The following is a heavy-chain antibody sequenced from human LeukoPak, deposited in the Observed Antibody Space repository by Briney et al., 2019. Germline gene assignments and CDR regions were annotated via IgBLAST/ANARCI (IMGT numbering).Heavy chain of an antibody. CDR1: GFTFSLYW. V-gene: IGHV3-7*03. D-gene: IGHD6-6*01. CDR2: IKQDGSEK. Sequence: GGSLRLSCAASGFTFSLYWMTWVRQAPGKGLEWVANIKQDGSEKYYVDSLKGRFTISRDNAKNSLYLQINSLRADDTAIYYCAREPSYSSSLDYWGQGTLVTVSS. CDR3: AREPSYSSSLDY. J-gene: IGHJ4*02.